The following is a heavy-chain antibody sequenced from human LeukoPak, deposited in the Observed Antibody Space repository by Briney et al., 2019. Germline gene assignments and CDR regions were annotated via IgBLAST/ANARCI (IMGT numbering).Heavy chain of an antibody. Sequence: GGSLRLSCAASGFTFSNYRMNCVRQAPGKGLEWGSGISGSGVSTHYADSVKGRFTISRDNSKNTLYLQINRLRDEDTAVYYCANGRTRLFYDSSAYSGWGQGTLVTVSS. CDR3: ANGRTRLFYDSSAYSG. J-gene: IGHJ4*02. D-gene: IGHD3-22*01. CDR2: ISGSGVST. V-gene: IGHV3-23*01. CDR1: GFTFSNYR.